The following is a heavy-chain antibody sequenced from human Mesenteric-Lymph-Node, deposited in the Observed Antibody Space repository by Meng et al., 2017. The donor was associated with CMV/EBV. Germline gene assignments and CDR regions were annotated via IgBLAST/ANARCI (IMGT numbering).Heavy chain of an antibody. J-gene: IGHJ4*02. V-gene: IGHV3-23*03. CDR1: GFTFSSHA. CDR3: ARDQYEAVDY. CDR2: IYSGSLGT. D-gene: IGHD2-2*01. Sequence: RLSCAASGFTFSSHAMNWVRQAPGKGLEWVSVIYSGSLGTYYADSVKGRFNISRDNSRNTLYLEMKSLRAEDSAVYFCARDQYEAVDYWGQGTLVTVS.